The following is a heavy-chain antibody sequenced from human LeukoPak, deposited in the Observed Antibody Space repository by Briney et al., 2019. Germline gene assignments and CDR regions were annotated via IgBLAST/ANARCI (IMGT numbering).Heavy chain of an antibody. J-gene: IGHJ4*02. CDR2: IYSGGST. CDR1: GFTVSSNY. V-gene: IGHV3-53*05. CDR3: AKDRRIQLWETYYFDY. D-gene: IGHD5-18*01. Sequence: GGSLRLSCAASGFTVSSNYMSWVRQAPGKGLEWVSVIYSGGSTYYADSVKGRFTISRDNSKNTLYLQMNSLRAEDTAVYYCAKDRRIQLWETYYFDYWGQGTLVTVSS.